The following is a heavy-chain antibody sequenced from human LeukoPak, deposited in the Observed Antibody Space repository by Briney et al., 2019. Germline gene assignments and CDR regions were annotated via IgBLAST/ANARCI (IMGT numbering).Heavy chain of an antibody. CDR1: GFTFSNHG. CDR2: ISYDGSNQ. J-gene: IGHJ4*02. D-gene: IGHD6-6*01. CDR3: ATMYYSSTWFDY. Sequence: GGSLRLSCAASGFTFSNHGMHWVRQAPGKGLEWVTVISYDGSNQYYAESVKGRFTISRDNSKNTLYLEMNSLRGEDTAVYYCATMYYSSTWFDYWGQGTLVTVSS. V-gene: IGHV3-30*03.